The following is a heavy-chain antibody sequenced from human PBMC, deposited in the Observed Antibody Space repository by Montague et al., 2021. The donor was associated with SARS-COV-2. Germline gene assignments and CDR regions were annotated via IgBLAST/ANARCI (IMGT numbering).Heavy chain of an antibody. D-gene: IGHD2/OR15-2a*01. J-gene: IGHJ6*02. CDR2: ISRSSGAI. CDR3: ARDKASKARVGGMDV. CDR1: GFAFSNSD. V-gene: IGHV3-21*01. Sequence: SLRLSCAASGFAFSNSDMNWVRQTPGRGLEWVSYISRSSGAIYYVDSVKGRFTISRDNAENSLFLQMNSLRAEDTAVYYCARDKASKARVGGMDVWGQGTSVPVSS.